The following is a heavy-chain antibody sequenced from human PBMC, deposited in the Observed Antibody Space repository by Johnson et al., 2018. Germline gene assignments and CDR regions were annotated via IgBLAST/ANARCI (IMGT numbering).Heavy chain of an antibody. V-gene: IGHV3-15*01. Sequence: GRIKSKTDAGTTDXAAPGKGRFTISRDDSKNTLYLQMNSLRAEDTAVYYCARDIVDYYDSSGYFLAEYFQHWGQGTLVTVSS. CDR2: IKSKTDAGTT. CDR3: ARDIVDYYDSSGYFLAEYFQH. D-gene: IGHD3-22*01. J-gene: IGHJ1*01.